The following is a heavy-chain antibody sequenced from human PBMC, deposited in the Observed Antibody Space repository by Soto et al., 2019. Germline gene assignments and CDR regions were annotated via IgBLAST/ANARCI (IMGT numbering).Heavy chain of an antibody. Sequence: ASVKVSCKASGYTFTGYYMHWVRQAPGQGLEWMGWINPNSGGTNYAQKFQGWVTMTRDTSISTAYMELSRLRSDDTAVYYCARSFKLYYDSSGPFAYWGQGTLVTVSS. CDR3: ARSFKLYYDSSGPFAY. V-gene: IGHV1-2*04. CDR2: INPNSGGT. J-gene: IGHJ4*02. D-gene: IGHD3-22*01. CDR1: GYTFTGYY.